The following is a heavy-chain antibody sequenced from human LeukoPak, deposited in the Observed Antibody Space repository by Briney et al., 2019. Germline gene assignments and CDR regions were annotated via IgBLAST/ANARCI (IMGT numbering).Heavy chain of an antibody. CDR1: GFTFTSSA. Sequence: SVKVSCKASGFTFTSSAMQWVRQARGQRLEWIGWIVVGTGHTNYAQKFQERLTITRDMSTSTAYMELSSLRFEDTAVYYCAATLAADSVYYGMDVWGQGTTVTVSS. CDR3: AATLAADSVYYGMDV. CDR2: IVVGTGHT. V-gene: IGHV1-58*02. J-gene: IGHJ6*02. D-gene: IGHD6-13*01.